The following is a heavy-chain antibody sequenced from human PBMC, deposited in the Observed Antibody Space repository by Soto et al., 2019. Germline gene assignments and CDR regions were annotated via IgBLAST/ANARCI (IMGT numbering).Heavy chain of an antibody. CDR3: ARDEYQLLSGHYYYYYGMDV. CDR2: IYYSGST. CDR1: GGSISSSSYY. J-gene: IGHJ6*02. D-gene: IGHD2-2*01. Sequence: ETLSLTCTVSGGSISSSSYYWGWIRQPPGKGLEWIGSIYYSGSTYYNPSLKSRVTISVDTSKNQFSLKLSSVTAADTAVYYCARDEYQLLSGHYYYYYGMDVWGQGTTVTVSS. V-gene: IGHV4-39*01.